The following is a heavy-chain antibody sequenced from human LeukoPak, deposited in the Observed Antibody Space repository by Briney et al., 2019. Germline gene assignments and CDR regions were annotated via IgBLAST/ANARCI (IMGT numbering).Heavy chain of an antibody. CDR2: IFYTGNT. Sequence: PSETLSLTCGVSVGSINSGNWWTWVRQSPGKGLEWIGSIFYTGNTYYNPSLRSRVTMSVDTSKNHFSLNLSSVTAADMAVYYCSRHVNTFDYWGQGALVTVSS. J-gene: IGHJ4*02. CDR3: SRHVNTFDY. CDR1: VGSINSGNW. V-gene: IGHV4-39*01.